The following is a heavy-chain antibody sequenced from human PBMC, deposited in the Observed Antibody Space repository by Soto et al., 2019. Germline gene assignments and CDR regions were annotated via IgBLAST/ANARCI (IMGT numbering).Heavy chain of an antibody. V-gene: IGHV3-30*18. J-gene: IGHJ5*02. Sequence: QVQLVESGGGVVQPGRSLRLSCAASGFTFSSYGMHWVRQAPGKGLEWVAVISYDGSNKYYADSVKGRFTISRDNSKNTLYLQMNSLRAEDTAVYYCAKDREEVVPPANLPDWFDPWGQGTLVTVSS. D-gene: IGHD2-2*01. CDR2: ISYDGSNK. CDR1: GFTFSSYG. CDR3: AKDREEVVPPANLPDWFDP.